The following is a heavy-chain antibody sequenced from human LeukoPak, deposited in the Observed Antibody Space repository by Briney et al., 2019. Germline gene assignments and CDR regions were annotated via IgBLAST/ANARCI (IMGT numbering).Heavy chain of an antibody. CDR1: GFTFSSYS. CDR3: ARDHNSYYWGRGFDP. CDR2: ISGSSSYI. V-gene: IGHV3-21*01. Sequence: GGSLRLSCAASGFTFSSYSVNWGRQAPGKGLEWVSSISGSSSYIDYADSVKGRFTISRDNAKNSLYLQMSSLRAEDTAVYYCARDHNSYYWGRGFDPWGQGTLVTVSS. D-gene: IGHD3-16*01. J-gene: IGHJ5*02.